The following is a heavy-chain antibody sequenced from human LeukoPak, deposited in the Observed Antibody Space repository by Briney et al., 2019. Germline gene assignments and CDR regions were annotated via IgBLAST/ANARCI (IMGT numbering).Heavy chain of an antibody. J-gene: IGHJ3*02. D-gene: IGHD2-21*01. V-gene: IGHV3-7*03. CDR2: IKQDGSEK. CDR3: ARPLGRVKENAFDI. Sequence: GGSLRLSCAASGFTFSNYWMSWVRQAPGKGLEWVANIKQDGSEKYYVDSVEGRFTISRGNAQNSLYLQMNSLRAEDTAVYYCARPLGRVKENAFDIWGQGTMVTVSS. CDR1: GFTFSNYW.